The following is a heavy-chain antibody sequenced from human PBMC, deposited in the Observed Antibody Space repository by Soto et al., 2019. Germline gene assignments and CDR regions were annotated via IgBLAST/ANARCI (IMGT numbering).Heavy chain of an antibody. D-gene: IGHD2-21*02. J-gene: IGHJ5*02. CDR2: ISSSSSYI. CDR3: AAAYCGGDCYSRGWFGP. V-gene: IGHV3-21*01. Sequence: EVQLVESGGGLVKPGGSLRLSCAASGFTFSSYSMNWVRQAPGKGLEWVSSISSSSSYIYYAHSVKGRFTISRDNAKNSLSLQMNSLTAEDTAVYYCAAAYCGGDCYSRGWFGPSCQGTLVAVSS. CDR1: GFTFSSYS.